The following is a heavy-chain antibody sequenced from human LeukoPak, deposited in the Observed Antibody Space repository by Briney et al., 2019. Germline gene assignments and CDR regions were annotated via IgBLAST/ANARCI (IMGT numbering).Heavy chain of an antibody. CDR2: INHSGST. V-gene: IGHV4-34*01. CDR1: GGSFSGYY. CDR3: ARGRILGSSPLGY. D-gene: IGHD6-19*01. Sequence: SETLSLTCAVYGGSFSGYYWNWVRQPPGKGLEWIGEINHSGSTNYNPSLKSRVTISVDTSKNQFSLKLNSVTPADTAVYYCARGRILGSSPLGYWGQGTLVTVSS. J-gene: IGHJ4*02.